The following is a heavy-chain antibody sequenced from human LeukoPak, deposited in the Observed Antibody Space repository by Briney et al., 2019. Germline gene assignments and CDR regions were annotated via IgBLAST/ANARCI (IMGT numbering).Heavy chain of an antibody. J-gene: IGHJ3*01. CDR2: IATSSNYI. CDR3: ARGRSITILRGVAISDGFDL. Sequence: GGSLRLSCAASGFTFSTYSMNWARQAPGKGLEWVSSIATSSNYIYYAGSLKGRFTISRDNAKNSLYLHMNSLRPEDTAVYYCARGRSITILRGVAISDGFDLWGQGTMVTVS. V-gene: IGHV3-21*06. CDR1: GFTFSTYS. D-gene: IGHD3-10*01.